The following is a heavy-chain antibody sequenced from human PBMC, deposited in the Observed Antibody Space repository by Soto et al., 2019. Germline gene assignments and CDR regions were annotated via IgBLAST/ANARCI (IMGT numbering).Heavy chain of an antibody. CDR2: IVVGSGHT. V-gene: IGHV1-58*01. J-gene: IGHJ6*02. CDR1: GFTFINSA. D-gene: IGHD2-2*01. CDR3: AAASSTSGGYYGMDV. Sequence: QMQLVQSGPEVKKPGTSVKVSCKTSGFTFINSAVQWVRQARGQPLEWIGWIVVGSGHTDYAQELQQRVTITRDMSTSTAYMELSSLRSEDTAVYYCAAASSTSGGYYGMDVWGQGTTVTVSS.